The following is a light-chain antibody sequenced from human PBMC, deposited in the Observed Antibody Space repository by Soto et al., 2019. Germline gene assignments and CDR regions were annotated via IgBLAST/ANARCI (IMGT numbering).Light chain of an antibody. CDR2: AAS. V-gene: IGKV1-39*01. CDR3: QESYSIPFT. CDR1: QSITTY. J-gene: IGKJ3*01. Sequence: DIQMTQSPSSLSASVGDRVAITCRASQSITTYINWYQQKPGKAPKLLIHAASRLESGVPSRFSGSGSGTDFTLTISSLQPEDFATYYCQESYSIPFTFGPGTKVDLK.